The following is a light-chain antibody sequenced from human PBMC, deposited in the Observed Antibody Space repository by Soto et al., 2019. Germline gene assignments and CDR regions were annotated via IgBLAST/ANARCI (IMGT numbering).Light chain of an antibody. CDR1: QSVSSN. V-gene: IGKV3-15*01. CDR3: QQYNNWPMT. CDR2: GAS. J-gene: IGKJ1*01. Sequence: EIVMTQSPATLSVSPGERATLSCRASQSVSSNLAWYQQKPGQAPRLLIYGASTRATGIPARFSGRGSGTEFTLTISSLQSEDFVVYYCQQYNNWPMTFGQGTKVEIK.